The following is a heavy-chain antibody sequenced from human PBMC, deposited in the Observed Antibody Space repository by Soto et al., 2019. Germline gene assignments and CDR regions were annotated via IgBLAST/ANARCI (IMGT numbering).Heavy chain of an antibody. D-gene: IGHD3-16*01. CDR1: GFTFSSYS. CDR3: ARDPSRNYDYIWGSRPPFDY. V-gene: IGHV3-21*01. J-gene: IGHJ4*02. Sequence: GGSLRVSCAASGFTFSSYSIHWVRQAPGKGLEWVSSISSSSSYIYYADSVKGRFTISRDNAKNSLYLQMNSLRAEDTAVYYCARDPSRNYDYIWGSRPPFDYWGQGTLVTVSS. CDR2: ISSSSSYI.